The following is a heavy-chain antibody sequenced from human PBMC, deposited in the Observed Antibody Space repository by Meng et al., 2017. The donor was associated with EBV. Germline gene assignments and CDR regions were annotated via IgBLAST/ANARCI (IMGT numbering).Heavy chain of an antibody. CDR2: INTYSGKA. J-gene: IGHJ4*02. D-gene: IGHD1-1*01. CDR1: GYTFRNYA. Sequence: QVQLGQSGAEWKRPGASVKVSCKASGYTFRNYAINWRRQVPGQGLEWMGWINTYSGKATFAQGFTGRFVFSLDTPVTTAHLQISGLKTEDSAVYYCARGVEENGSHYPFDSWGQGTLVTVSS. CDR3: ARGVEENGSHYPFDS. V-gene: IGHV7-4-1*02.